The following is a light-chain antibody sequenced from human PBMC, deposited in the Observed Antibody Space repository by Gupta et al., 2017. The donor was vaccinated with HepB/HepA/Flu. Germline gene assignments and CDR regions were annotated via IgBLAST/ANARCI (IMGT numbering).Light chain of an antibody. V-gene: IGKV1-39*01. J-gene: IGKJ3*01. Sequence: DIQMTQSPSSLSASVGDRVSITCRASQSIASFLNWYQHKPGKAPKLLIYAASSLQSGVPSRFRGSGSGTDFTLTISSLQPEDFGTYYCQQSSDTPFTFGPGTKVDIK. CDR3: QQSSDTPFT. CDR2: AAS. CDR1: QSIASF.